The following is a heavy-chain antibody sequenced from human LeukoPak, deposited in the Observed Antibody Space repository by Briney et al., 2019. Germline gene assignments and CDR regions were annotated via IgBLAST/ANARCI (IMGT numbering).Heavy chain of an antibody. J-gene: IGHJ4*02. CDR2: ISGSGGST. CDR3: AKGPIRGDYYFDY. V-gene: IGHV3-23*01. Sequence: GGSLRLSCAASGFTFSSYGMSWVCQAPGKGLEWVSAISGSGGSTYYADSVKGRFTISRDNSKNTLYLQMNSLRAEDTAVYYCAKGPIRGDYYFDYWGQGTLVTVSS. D-gene: IGHD3-10*01. CDR1: GFTFSSYG.